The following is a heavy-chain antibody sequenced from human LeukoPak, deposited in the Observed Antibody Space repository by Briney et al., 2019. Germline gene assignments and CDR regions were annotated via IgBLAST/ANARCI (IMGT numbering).Heavy chain of an antibody. CDR1: GYSISSGYY. Sequence: SETLSLTCAVSGYSISSGYYWGWIRQPPGKGLEWTGRIYHSGNTYYNPSLKSRVTISVDTSRNHFSLKLTSVTAADTALYYCARLAINLYAFDIWGRGTMVTVSS. CDR3: ARLAINLYAFDI. CDR2: IYHSGNT. J-gene: IGHJ3*02. V-gene: IGHV4-38-2*01.